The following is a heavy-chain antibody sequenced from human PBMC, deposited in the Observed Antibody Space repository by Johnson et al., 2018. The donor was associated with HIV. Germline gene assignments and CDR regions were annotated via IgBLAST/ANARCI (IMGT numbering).Heavy chain of an antibody. D-gene: IGHD1-26*01. CDR3: ARDQNIVGANDGFDI. CDR2: ISYDGSKK. V-gene: IGHV3-30*04. Sequence: QVQLMESGGGVVQPGGSLRLSCAASGFAFSTYTMHWVRQAPGKGLEWVALISYDGSKKYYADSVKGRFTISRDNSKNTLYLQMNSLRAEDTAVYYCARDQNIVGANDGFDIWGQGTMVTVSS. CDR1: GFAFSTYT. J-gene: IGHJ3*02.